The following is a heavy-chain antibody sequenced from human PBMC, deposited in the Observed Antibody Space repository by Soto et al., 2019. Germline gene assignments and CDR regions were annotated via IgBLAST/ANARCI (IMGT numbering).Heavy chain of an antibody. CDR1: GYTFTSYG. V-gene: IGHV1-18*01. J-gene: IGHJ6*03. D-gene: IGHD1-26*01. Sequence: QVQLVQSGAEVKKPGASVKVSCKASGYTFTSYGISWVRQAPGQGLEWMGWISAYNGNTNYAQKLQVRGTMTTDTSTSTVCLGLRSLRSDDTAVYCCAGGRAYYYYQDVWGKGTTVTVSS. CDR2: ISAYNGNT. CDR3: AGGRAYYYYQDV.